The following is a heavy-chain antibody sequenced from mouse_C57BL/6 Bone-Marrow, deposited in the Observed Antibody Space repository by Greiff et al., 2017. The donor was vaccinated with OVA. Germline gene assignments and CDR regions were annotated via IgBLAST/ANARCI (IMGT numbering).Heavy chain of an antibody. J-gene: IGHJ3*01. Sequence: EVQVEESGGGLVQPGGSMKLSCAASGFTFSDAWMDWVRQSPEKGLEWVAEIRNKANNHATYYAESVKGRFTISRADSKSSVYLQMISLRAEDTGIDYCTSYDGYFPWFAYWGQGTLVTVSA. CDR2: IRNKANNHAT. CDR3: TSYDGYFPWFAY. D-gene: IGHD2-3*01. V-gene: IGHV6-6*01. CDR1: GFTFSDAW.